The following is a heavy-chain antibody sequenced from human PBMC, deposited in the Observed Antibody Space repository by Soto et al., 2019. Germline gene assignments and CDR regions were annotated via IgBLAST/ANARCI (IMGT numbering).Heavy chain of an antibody. CDR1: GGSISSGGYY. CDR2: IYYSGST. CDR3: ARVTYCSGGSCYPRIDY. V-gene: IGHV4-31*03. Sequence: LSLTCTVSGGSISSGGYYWSWIRQHPGKGLEWIGYIYYSGSTYYNPSLKSRVTISVDTSKNQFSLKLSSVTAADTAVYYCARVTYCSGGSCYPRIDYWGQGTLVTVSS. J-gene: IGHJ4*02. D-gene: IGHD2-15*01.